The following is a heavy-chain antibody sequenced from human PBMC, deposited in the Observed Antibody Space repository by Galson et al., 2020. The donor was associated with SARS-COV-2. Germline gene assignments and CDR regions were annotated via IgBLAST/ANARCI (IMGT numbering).Heavy chain of an antibody. J-gene: IGHJ4*02. CDR2: INHSGAT. CDR3: AGDFWSSSKMAGY. Sequence: SETLSLTCDVYGGSFRSFYWSWIRQPPENGLEWIWEINHSGATTYNPSPKSRVTISADPSKIQFSLKLTSVTAAETAVYYCAGDFWSSSKMAGYWGTETLVTVSS. D-gene: IGHD3-3*01. CDR1: GGSFRSFY. V-gene: IGHV4-34*01.